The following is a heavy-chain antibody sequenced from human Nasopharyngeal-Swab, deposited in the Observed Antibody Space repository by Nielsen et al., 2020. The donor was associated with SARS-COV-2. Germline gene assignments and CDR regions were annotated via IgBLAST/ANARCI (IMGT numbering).Heavy chain of an antibody. CDR2: IYSGGST. CDR1: GFTVSSNY. V-gene: IGHV3-53*04. D-gene: IGHD3-22*01. CDR3: ARDSLDYYDSSGLGY. J-gene: IGHJ4*02. Sequence: GGSLRLSCAASGFTVSSNYMSWVRQAPGKGLEWVSVIYSGGSTYYADSVKGRFTISRHNSKNTLYLQMNSLGAEDTAVYYCARDSLDYYDSSGLGYWGQGTLVTVSS.